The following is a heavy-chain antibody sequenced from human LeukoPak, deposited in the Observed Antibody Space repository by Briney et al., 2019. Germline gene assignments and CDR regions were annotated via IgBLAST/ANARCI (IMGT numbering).Heavy chain of an antibody. V-gene: IGHV1-8*03. CDR2: MNPNSGNT. Sequence: ASVKVSCKASGYTFTSYDINWVRQATGQGLEWMGWMNPNSGNTGYAQKFQGRVTITRNTSISTAYMELSSLRSEDTAVYYCARGEGQYYDFWSGYYGGYYYYYMDVWGKGTTVTVSS. D-gene: IGHD3-3*01. CDR3: ARGEGQYYDFWSGYYGGYYYYYMDV. J-gene: IGHJ6*03. CDR1: GYTFTSYD.